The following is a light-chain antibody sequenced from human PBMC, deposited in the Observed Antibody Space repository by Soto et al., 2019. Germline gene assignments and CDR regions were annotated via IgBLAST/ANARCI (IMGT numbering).Light chain of an antibody. Sequence: IVLTQSPGTPSLSPGDRATLSCRASQSVSNNYLAWYQQKPGQAPRLLIYDASGRATGIPDRFSGSGSGTDFTLTISRLEPEDFAVYFCQQYGSSPRTFGQGTKVDIK. J-gene: IGKJ1*01. CDR1: QSVSNNY. CDR2: DAS. V-gene: IGKV3-20*01. CDR3: QQYGSSPRT.